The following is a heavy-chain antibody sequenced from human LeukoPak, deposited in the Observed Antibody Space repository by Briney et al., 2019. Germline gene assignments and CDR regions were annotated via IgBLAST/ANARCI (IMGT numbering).Heavy chain of an antibody. D-gene: IGHD3-22*01. V-gene: IGHV1-3*01. CDR1: GYTFTNYA. J-gene: IGHJ5*02. CDR3: ARDRGAHYDSRNSNWFDP. CDR2: INPGDGDT. Sequence: ASVKVSCKASGYTFTNYAVHWVRQAPGQRPEWMGRINPGDGDTKYSQNFQGRVTMTRDTSTSTVYMELSSLRSEDTAVYYCARDRGAHYDSRNSNWFDPWGQGTLVTVSS.